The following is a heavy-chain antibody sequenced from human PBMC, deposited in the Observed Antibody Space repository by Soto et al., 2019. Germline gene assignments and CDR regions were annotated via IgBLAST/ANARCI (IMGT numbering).Heavy chain of an antibody. D-gene: IGHD6-19*01. CDR3: AGAVPEKWLGKFDY. CDR1: SGSISSSNW. Sequence: QVQLQESCPGLVKPSGTLSLTCAVSSGSISSSNWWSWVRQPPGKGLEWIGEIYHSGSTNYNPSLKSRVTISVDKSKNQFALKLSSVTAADTAVYYCAGAVPEKWLGKFDYWGQGTLVTVSS. V-gene: IGHV4-4*02. J-gene: IGHJ4*02. CDR2: IYHSGST.